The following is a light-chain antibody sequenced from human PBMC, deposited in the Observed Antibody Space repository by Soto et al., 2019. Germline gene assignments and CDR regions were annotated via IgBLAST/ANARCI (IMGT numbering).Light chain of an antibody. CDR1: ISDVGGYNY. CDR2: EVN. Sequence: RLAPSASGSRGQSFSISCTGTISDVGGYNYVSWYQQHPGKAPKLMIYEVNKRPSGVPDHCSGSKSGNTASLTVSGLQAEDEADYYCSSYAGSSNVFGTGTKVTVL. V-gene: IGLV2-8*01. J-gene: IGLJ1*01. CDR3: SSYAGSSNV.